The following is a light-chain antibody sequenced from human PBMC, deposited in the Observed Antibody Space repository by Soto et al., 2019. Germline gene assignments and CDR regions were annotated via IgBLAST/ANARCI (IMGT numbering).Light chain of an antibody. CDR1: QSVSSSY. CDR2: GTS. V-gene: IGKV3-20*01. J-gene: IGKJ1*01. Sequence: EIVLTQSPGTLSLSPGERATLSCRASQSVSSSYLAWYQQKPGQAPRLLIYGTSSRATAIPDRFSGSGSGTDFTLTXSXXXXXXXXVYYCQQYGSSSWTFGQGTKVEIK. CDR3: QQYGSSSWT.